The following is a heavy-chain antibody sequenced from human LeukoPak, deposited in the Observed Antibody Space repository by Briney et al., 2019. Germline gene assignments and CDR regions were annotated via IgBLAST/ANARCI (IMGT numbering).Heavy chain of an antibody. CDR3: ARGTILEPFDI. Sequence: ASVKVSCKASGYTFTGYYMHWVRQAPGQGLEWMGWIHPKSGGTTYEQSFQGRVIMTSDTSIGTAYMEVRRLTSDDTAVYYCARGTILEPFDIWGQGTMVTVSS. CDR1: GYTFTGYY. D-gene: IGHD3-3*01. J-gene: IGHJ3*02. V-gene: IGHV1-2*02. CDR2: IHPKSGGT.